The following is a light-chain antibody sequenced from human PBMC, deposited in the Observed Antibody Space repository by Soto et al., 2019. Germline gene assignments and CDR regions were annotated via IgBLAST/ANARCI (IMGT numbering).Light chain of an antibody. CDR1: GSDVGGYNY. Sequence: QSALTQPASVSGSPGQSITVSCTGTGSDVGGYNYVSWYQQYPGQAPKLMIYDVNKRPSGVSNRFSGSKSGNTASLTISGLKVEEEADYYCSSYTSTNALVFGVGTKLTVL. J-gene: IGLJ1*01. V-gene: IGLV2-14*03. CDR2: DVN. CDR3: SSYTSTNALV.